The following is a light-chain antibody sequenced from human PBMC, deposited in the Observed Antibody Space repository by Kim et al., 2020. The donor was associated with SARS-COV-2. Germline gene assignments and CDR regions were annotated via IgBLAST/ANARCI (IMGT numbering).Light chain of an antibody. J-gene: IGKJ3*01. CDR2: AES. Sequence: ASVGDRLTSSCRASQDINIWLAWYQQKPGKAPNLLIYAESSLKSGVPSRFSGSGSGTDFTLTISSLQPEDFATYYCQQAFSFPLTFGPGTKVDIK. CDR1: QDINIW. CDR3: QQAFSFPLT. V-gene: IGKV1-12*01.